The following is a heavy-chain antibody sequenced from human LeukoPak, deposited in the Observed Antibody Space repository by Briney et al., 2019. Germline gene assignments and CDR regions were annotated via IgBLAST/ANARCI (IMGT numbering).Heavy chain of an antibody. CDR3: ATGITIFGVVTKKDYYYMDV. V-gene: IGHV1-8*03. CDR2: MNPNSGNT. Sequence: ASVKVSCKASGYTFTSYDINWVRQATGQGLEWMGWMNPNSGNTGYAQKFQGRVTITRNTSISTAYMELSSLRSDDTAVYYCATGITIFGVVTKKDYYYMDVWGKGTMVTVSS. CDR1: GYTFTSYD. J-gene: IGHJ6*03. D-gene: IGHD3-3*01.